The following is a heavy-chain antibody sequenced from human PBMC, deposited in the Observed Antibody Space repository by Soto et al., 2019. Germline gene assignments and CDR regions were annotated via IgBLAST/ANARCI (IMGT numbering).Heavy chain of an antibody. CDR2: INHSGST. Sequence: QVQLQQWGAGLLKPSETLSLTCAVYGGSFSGYYWSWIREPPGKGLEWIGEINHSGSTKYNPSLKRRVTISEDTSKNQSAIKLSFVSAAATAVSYCSRRGYCSSTRCYRWFYPWGQGTLVTVSS. D-gene: IGHD2-2*01. CDR1: GGSFSGYY. J-gene: IGHJ5*02. V-gene: IGHV4-34*01. CDR3: SRRGYCSSTRCYRWFYP.